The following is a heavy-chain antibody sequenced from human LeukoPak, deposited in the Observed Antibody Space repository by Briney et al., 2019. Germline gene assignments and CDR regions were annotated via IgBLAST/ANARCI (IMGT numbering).Heavy chain of an antibody. V-gene: IGHV3-23*01. Sequence: TGGPLRLSCAASGFTFSSYAMSWVRQAPGKGLEWVSAISGSGGSTYYADSVKGRFTISRDNSKNTLYLQMNSLRAEDTAVYYCAKVVAGRYCSSTSCYTMAFDIWGQGTMVTVSS. D-gene: IGHD2-2*02. CDR3: AKVVAGRYCSSTSCYTMAFDI. J-gene: IGHJ3*02. CDR2: ISGSGGST. CDR1: GFTFSSYA.